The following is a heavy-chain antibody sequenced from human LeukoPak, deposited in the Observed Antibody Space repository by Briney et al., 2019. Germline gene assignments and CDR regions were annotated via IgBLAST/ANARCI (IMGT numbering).Heavy chain of an antibody. D-gene: IGHD3-9*01. J-gene: IGHJ4*02. CDR1: GFTFSSYG. CDR2: INSDGSST. V-gene: IGHV3-74*01. CDR3: AREKDILTGYYSYYFDY. Sequence: PGGSLRLSCAASGFTFSSYGMHWVRQAPGKGLVWVSRINSDGSSTSYADSVKGRFTISRDNAKNTLYLQMNSLRAEDTAVYYCAREKDILTGYYSYYFDYWGQGTLVTVSS.